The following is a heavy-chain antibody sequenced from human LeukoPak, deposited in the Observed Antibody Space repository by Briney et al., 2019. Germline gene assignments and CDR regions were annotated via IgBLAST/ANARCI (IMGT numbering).Heavy chain of an antibody. J-gene: IGHJ4*02. V-gene: IGHV3-11*06. CDR3: ARGSSGSKFDF. CDR2: ISSSGSST. CDR1: GFTFSDYY. D-gene: IGHD1-26*01. Sequence: GGSLRLSCAVSGFTFSDYYMNWISQAPGKGLEWLSYISSSGSSTNHADSVKGRFTISRDNAKNSLYLQMNSLRDEDTAVYYCARGSSGSKFDFWGQGTLVTVSS.